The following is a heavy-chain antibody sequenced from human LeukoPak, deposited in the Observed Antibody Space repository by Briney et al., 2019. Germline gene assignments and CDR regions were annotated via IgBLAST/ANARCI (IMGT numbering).Heavy chain of an antibody. Sequence: ASVKVSCKASGYTFSDYCLHWLRQAPGQGLEWMGWINPKNGGANYAHKFQGRVTMTRDTSISTVYMDLSRLRSDDTAVYYCAKDREPTVTTFADAFHLWGQGSTVTVSS. CDR3: AKDREPTVTTFADAFHL. J-gene: IGHJ3*01. V-gene: IGHV1-2*02. CDR1: GYTFSDYC. CDR2: INPKNGGA. D-gene: IGHD4-17*01.